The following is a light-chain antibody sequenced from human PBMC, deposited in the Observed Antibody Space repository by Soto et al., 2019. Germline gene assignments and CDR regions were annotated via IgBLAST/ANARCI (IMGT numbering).Light chain of an antibody. Sequence: DIQMTQSPSSLSASVGDRVTITCQASQDISNYLNWYQQKPGKAPELLIYDAPNLETGVPSRFSGSGSGTDFTFTISSLQPEDFATYYCQQYDDVPPTFGPGTKVDF. CDR3: QQYDDVPPT. CDR1: QDISNY. J-gene: IGKJ3*01. CDR2: DAP. V-gene: IGKV1-33*01.